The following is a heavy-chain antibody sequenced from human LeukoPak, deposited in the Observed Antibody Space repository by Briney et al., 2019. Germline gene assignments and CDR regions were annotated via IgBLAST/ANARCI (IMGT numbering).Heavy chain of an antibody. D-gene: IGHD3-22*01. CDR1: GGSISSHY. Sequence: PSETLSLACTVSGGSISSHYWSWIRQPPGKGLEWIGYIYYSGSTNYNPSLKSRVTISVDTSKNQFSLKLSSVTAADTAVYYCARGHYYDSSGLGPDAFDIWGQGTMVTVSS. CDR3: ARGHYYDSSGLGPDAFDI. J-gene: IGHJ3*02. V-gene: IGHV4-59*11. CDR2: IYYSGST.